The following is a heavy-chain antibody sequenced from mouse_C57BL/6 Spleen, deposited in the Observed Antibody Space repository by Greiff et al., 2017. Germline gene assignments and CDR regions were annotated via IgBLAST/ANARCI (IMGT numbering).Heavy chain of an antibody. CDR3: AREVMDY. CDR1: GSTFTDYS. Sequence: QVQLQQSGAELVRPGASVKLSCKASGSTFTDYSITWVQQRPGQGLAWIARIYPGSGHTYYNDKFKGKATLTAEKSSRTAYMQLSSLTSEDSAVYFCAREVMDYWGQGTSVTVSS. J-gene: IGHJ4*01. CDR2: IYPGSGHT. V-gene: IGHV1-76*01.